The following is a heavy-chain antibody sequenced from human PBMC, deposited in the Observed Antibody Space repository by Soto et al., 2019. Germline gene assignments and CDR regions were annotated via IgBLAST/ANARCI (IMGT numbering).Heavy chain of an antibody. Sequence: SETLSLTCTVSGGSISSGGYYWSWIRQHPGKGLEWIGYIYYSGSTYYNPSLKIRVTISVDTSKNQFSLKLSSVTAADTAVYYCSRGDDSSGYPYYFDYWGQGTLVTVSS. D-gene: IGHD3-22*01. CDR2: IYYSGST. J-gene: IGHJ4*02. CDR3: SRGDDSSGYPYYFDY. V-gene: IGHV4-31*03. CDR1: GGSISSGGYY.